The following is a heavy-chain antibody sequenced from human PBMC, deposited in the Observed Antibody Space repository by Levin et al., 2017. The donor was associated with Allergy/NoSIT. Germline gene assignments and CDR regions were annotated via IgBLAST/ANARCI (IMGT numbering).Heavy chain of an antibody. CDR1: GGIFSSYA. D-gene: IGHD6-13*01. Sequence: KISCKASGGIFSSYAISWVRQVPGQGLEWMGRIIPTLGIANYAQKFQGRVTITADKSTSTAYMELSSLRSEDTAVYYCARDIQQHLVRRGYYYYYMDVWGKGTTVTVSS. CDR2: IIPTLGIA. CDR3: ARDIQQHLVRRGYYYYYMDV. V-gene: IGHV1-69*04. J-gene: IGHJ6*03.